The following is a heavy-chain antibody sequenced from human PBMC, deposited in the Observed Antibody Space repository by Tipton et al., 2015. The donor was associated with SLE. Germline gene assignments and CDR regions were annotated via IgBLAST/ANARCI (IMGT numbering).Heavy chain of an antibody. V-gene: IGHV4-39*01. CDR3: ARKVVVEREIDY. CDR2: IYYSGST. D-gene: IGHD5-24*01. Sequence: LRLSCTVSGGSISSSNYYWGWIRQPPGKGLEWIGSIYYSGSTYYNPSLKSRVTISVDTSRNQFSLKLSSVTAADTAVYYCARKVVVEREIDYWGQGTLVTVSS. CDR1: GGSISSSNYY. J-gene: IGHJ4*02.